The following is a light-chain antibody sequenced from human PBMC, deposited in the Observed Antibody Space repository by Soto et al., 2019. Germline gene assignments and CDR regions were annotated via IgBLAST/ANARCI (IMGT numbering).Light chain of an antibody. CDR3: LSYACKIDFYV. J-gene: IGLJ1*01. CDR1: SGDVGSYNY. V-gene: IGLV2-8*01. CDR2: EVN. Sequence: QSALIQPPSASGSPGQSVTISCTGTSGDVGSYNYVSWYQQHPGKAPKVMIYEVNKRPSGVPDRFSGSKSGNTASLTVSGLQAEDEADYYCLSYACKIDFYVFGTGTKLTVL.